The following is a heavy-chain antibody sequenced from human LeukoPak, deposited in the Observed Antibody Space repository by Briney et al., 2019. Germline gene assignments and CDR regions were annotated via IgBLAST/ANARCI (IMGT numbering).Heavy chain of an antibody. CDR1: GFTFSDYY. D-gene: IGHD3-3*01. J-gene: IGHJ4*02. V-gene: IGHV3-11*04. CDR3: ARDGMVTYYDFWSGPDY. Sequence: GSLRLSCAASGFTFSDYYMSWIRQAPGKGLEWVSYISSSGSTIYYADSVKGRFTISRDNAKNSLYLQMNSLRAEDTAVYYCARDGMVTYYDFWSGPDYWGQGTLVTVSS. CDR2: ISSSGSTI.